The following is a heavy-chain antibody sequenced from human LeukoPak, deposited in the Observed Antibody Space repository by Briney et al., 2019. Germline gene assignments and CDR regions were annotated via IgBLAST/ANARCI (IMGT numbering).Heavy chain of an antibody. V-gene: IGHV1-18*01. J-gene: IGHJ3*02. CDR2: ISAYNGNT. CDR1: GYTFTSYG. Sequence: ASVKVSCKASGYTFTSYGISRVRQAPGQGLEWMGWISAYNGNTNYAQKLQGRVTMTTDTSTSTAYMELRSLRSDDTAVYYCARRFTIFGVVTEMDAFDIWGQGTMVTVSS. D-gene: IGHD3-3*01. CDR3: ARRFTIFGVVTEMDAFDI.